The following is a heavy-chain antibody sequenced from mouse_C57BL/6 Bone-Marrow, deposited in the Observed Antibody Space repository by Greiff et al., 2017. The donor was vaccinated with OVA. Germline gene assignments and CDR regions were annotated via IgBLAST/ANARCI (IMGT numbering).Heavy chain of an antibody. CDR2: IDPETGGT. CDR3: TSRSFYYDYDDSAWFAY. V-gene: IGHV1-15*01. J-gene: IGHJ3*01. Sequence: QVHVKQSGAELVRPGASVTLSCKASGYTFTDYEMHWVKQTPVHGLEWIGAIDPETGGTAYNQKFKGKAILTADKSSSTAYMELRSLTSEDSAVYYCTSRSFYYDYDDSAWFAYWGQGTLVTVSA. CDR1: GYTFTDYE. D-gene: IGHD2-4*01.